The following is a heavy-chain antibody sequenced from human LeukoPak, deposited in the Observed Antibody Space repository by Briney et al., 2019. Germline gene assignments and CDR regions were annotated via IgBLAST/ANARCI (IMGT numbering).Heavy chain of an antibody. V-gene: IGHV4-31*03. CDR2: IYYSGST. Sequence: ASQTLSLTCTVSGGSISSGGYYWSWIRQHPGKGLEWIGYIYYSGSTYYNPSLKSRVTISVDRSKNQFSLKLSSVTAADTAVYYCASYCSTSCYTDAFDIWGQGTMVTVSS. CDR1: GGSISSGGYY. D-gene: IGHD2-2*02. J-gene: IGHJ3*02. CDR3: ASYCSTSCYTDAFDI.